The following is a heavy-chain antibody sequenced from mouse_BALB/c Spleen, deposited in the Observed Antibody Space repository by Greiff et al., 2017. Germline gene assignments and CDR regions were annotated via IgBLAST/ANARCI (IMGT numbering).Heavy chain of an antibody. Sequence: VKLVESGPSLVQPSQSLSITCTVSGFSLTSYGVHWVRQSPGKGLEWLGVIWRGGSTDYNAAFMSRLSITKDNSKSQVFFKMNSLQADDTAICYCAKGEAGFAYWGQGTLVTVSA. CDR3: AKGEAGFAY. V-gene: IGHV2-5-1*01. CDR2: IWRGGST. J-gene: IGHJ3*01. CDR1: GFSLTSYG. D-gene: IGHD3-2*02.